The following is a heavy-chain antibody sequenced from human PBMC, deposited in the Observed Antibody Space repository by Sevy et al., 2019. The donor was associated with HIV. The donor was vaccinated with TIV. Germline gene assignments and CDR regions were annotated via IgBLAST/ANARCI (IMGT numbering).Heavy chain of an antibody. CDR1: GYTLTELS. J-gene: IGHJ4*02. Sequence: ASVNVSCKVSGYTLTELSMHWVRHAPGKGLEWMGSFDTEDGETLYAQKFQSRVTMTDDTSTDTAYMELSSLRSEDTAVYYCATNTDYGDSDYWGQGTLVTVSS. V-gene: IGHV1-24*01. CDR2: FDTEDGET. D-gene: IGHD4-17*01. CDR3: ATNTDYGDSDY.